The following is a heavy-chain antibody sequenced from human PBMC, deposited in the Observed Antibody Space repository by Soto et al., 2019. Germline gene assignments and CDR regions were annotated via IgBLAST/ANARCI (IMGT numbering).Heavy chain of an antibody. CDR3: ARVCLSDAFDI. J-gene: IGHJ3*02. D-gene: IGHD2-8*01. CDR2: INPSGGST. V-gene: IGHV1-46*01. Sequence: ASVKVSCEACGYTFTSYYMHWVRQAPGQGLEWMGIINPSGGSTSYAQKFQGRVTMTRDTSTSTVYMELSSLRSEDTAVYYCARVCLSDAFDIWGQGTMVPVSS. CDR1: GYTFTSYY.